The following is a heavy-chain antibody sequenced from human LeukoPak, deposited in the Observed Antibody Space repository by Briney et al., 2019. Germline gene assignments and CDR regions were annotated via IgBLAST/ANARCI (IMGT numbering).Heavy chain of an antibody. J-gene: IGHJ4*02. D-gene: IGHD6-19*01. CDR1: GFTFSSYA. Sequence: GGSLRLSCAASGFTFSSYAMSWVRQAPGKGLEWVSGISGSGENTYYVDSVKGRFTISRDNSKDTLYLQTTNLRVEDTAVYFCAQDRFVSSGRDDYWGQGTLVTVSS. CDR2: ISGSGENT. CDR3: AQDRFVSSGRDDY. V-gene: IGHV3-23*01.